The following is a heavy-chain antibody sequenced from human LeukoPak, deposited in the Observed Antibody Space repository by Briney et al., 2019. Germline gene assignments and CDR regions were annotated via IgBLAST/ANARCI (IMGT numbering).Heavy chain of an antibody. D-gene: IGHD3-10*01. CDR2: INPNSGGT. V-gene: IGHV1-2*06. CDR1: GYTFPGYY. Sequence: ASVKVSCKASGYTFPGYYMHWVRQAPGQGLEWMGRINPNSGGTNYAQKFQGRVTMTRDTSISTAYMELSRLRSDDTAVYYCAREGRFVTPTYYYGSGSPYYFDYWGQGTLVTVSS. J-gene: IGHJ4*02. CDR3: AREGRFVTPTYYYGSGSPYYFDY.